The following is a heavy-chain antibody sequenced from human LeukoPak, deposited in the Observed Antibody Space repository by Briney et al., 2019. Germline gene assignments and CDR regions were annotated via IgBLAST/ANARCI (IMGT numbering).Heavy chain of an antibody. CDR1: GFTFSSYS. Sequence: GGALRLSCAASGFTFSSYSMNWVRQAPGKGLEWVSSISSSSSYIYYADSVKGRFTISRDNSKNTLYLQMNSLRAEDTAVYYCARRAGAYSHPYDYWGQGTLVTVSS. CDR3: ARRAGAYSHPYDY. D-gene: IGHD4/OR15-4a*01. V-gene: IGHV3-21*04. CDR2: ISSSSSYI. J-gene: IGHJ4*02.